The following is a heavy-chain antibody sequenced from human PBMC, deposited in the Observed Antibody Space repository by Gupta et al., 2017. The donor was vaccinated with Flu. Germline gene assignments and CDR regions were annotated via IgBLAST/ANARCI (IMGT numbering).Heavy chain of an antibody. CDR3: AKVGSEWLVFYSNWFDP. V-gene: IGHV3-23*01. CDR2: ISGSGGST. Sequence: EVQLLESGGGLVQPGGSLRLSCAASGFTFSSYAMSWVRQAPGKGLEWVSAISGSGGSTYYADSVKGRFTISRDNSKNTLYLQMNSLRAEDTAVYYCAKVGSEWLVFYSNWFDPWGQGTLVTVSS. CDR1: GFTFSSYA. J-gene: IGHJ5*02. D-gene: IGHD6-19*01.